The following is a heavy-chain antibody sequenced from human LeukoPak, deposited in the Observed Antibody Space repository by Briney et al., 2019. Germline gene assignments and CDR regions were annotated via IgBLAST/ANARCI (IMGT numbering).Heavy chain of an antibody. CDR2: ISYDGSNK. V-gene: IGHV3-30*18. CDR1: GFTFSSYG. J-gene: IGHJ4*02. D-gene: IGHD3-22*01. Sequence: GGSLRLSCAASGFTFSSYGMHWVRQAPGKGLEWVAVISYDGSNKYYADSVKGRFTISRDNSKNTLYLQMNSLRAEDTAVYYCAKPRLYYYDSSGYFLPSSYFDYWGQGTLVTVSS. CDR3: AKPRLYYYDSSGYFLPSSYFDY.